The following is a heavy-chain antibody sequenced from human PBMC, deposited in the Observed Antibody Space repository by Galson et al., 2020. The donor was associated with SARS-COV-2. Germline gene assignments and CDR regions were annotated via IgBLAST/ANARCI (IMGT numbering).Heavy chain of an antibody. J-gene: IGHJ4*02. CDR1: GFTFSSSD. V-gene: IGHV3-30*03. D-gene: IGHD6-13*01. Sequence: GGSLRLSCRASGFTFSSSDMHWVRQAPGKGLEWVAIISYDGTKRYNLDSVKGRFTISRDNSKNTLFLQMDSLTTEDTAVYYCARETDDYASGWYDYWGQGTLGTVSS. CDR2: ISYDGTKR. CDR3: ARETDDYASGWYDY.